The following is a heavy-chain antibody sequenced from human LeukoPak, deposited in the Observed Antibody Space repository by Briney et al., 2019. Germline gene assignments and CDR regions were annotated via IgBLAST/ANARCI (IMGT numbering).Heavy chain of an antibody. V-gene: IGHV3-21*01. D-gene: IGHD5-12*01. CDR3: ARDSPRPYSGYDYDAFDI. CDR2: ISSSSYI. J-gene: IGHJ3*02. Sequence: GGSLRLSCAASGFTFSSYSMNWVRQAPGKGLEWVSSISSSSYIYYADSVKGRFTISRDNAKNSLYLQMDSLRAEDTAVYYCARDSPRPYSGYDYDAFDIWGQGTMVTVSS. CDR1: GFTFSSYS.